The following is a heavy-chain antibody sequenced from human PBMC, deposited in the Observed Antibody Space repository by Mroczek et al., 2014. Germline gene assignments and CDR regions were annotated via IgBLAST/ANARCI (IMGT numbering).Heavy chain of an antibody. CDR3: AREGYSGYDGPIYFDY. J-gene: IGHJ4*02. CDR2: IYYSGST. V-gene: IGHV4-31*03. D-gene: IGHD5-12*01. CDR1: GGSISSGGYY. Sequence: QVQLQESGPGLVKPSQTLSLTCTVSGGSISSGGYYWSWIRQHPGKGLEWIGYIYYSGSTYYNPSLKSRVTISVDTSKNQFSLKLSSVTAADTAVYYCAREGYSGYDGPIYFDYWGQGTLVTVSS.